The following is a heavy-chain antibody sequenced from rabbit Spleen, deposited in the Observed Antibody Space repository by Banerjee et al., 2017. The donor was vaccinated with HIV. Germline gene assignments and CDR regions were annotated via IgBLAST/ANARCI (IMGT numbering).Heavy chain of an antibody. CDR1: GFSFGDRDV. Sequence: QEQLVESGGGLVQPTGSLTLTCKASGFSFGDRDVMCWVRQAPGKGLEWIACINAATGKPVYASWAKGRFTISRTSSTTVTLRMTSLTAADRAAYFCARDLVGVIGCNFYLWGPGTLVTVS. J-gene: IGHJ4*01. CDR2: INAATGKP. CDR3: ARDLVGVIGCNFYL. V-gene: IGHV1S45*01. D-gene: IGHD1-1*01.